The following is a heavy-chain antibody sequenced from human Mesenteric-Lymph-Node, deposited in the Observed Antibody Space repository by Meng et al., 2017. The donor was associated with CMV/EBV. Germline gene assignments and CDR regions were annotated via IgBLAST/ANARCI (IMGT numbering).Heavy chain of an antibody. J-gene: IGHJ4*02. V-gene: IGHV3-33*06. Sequence: GGSLRLSCAASGFTFSTYAMHWVRQAPGKGLEWVAVIWYDGSYKYYADSVKGRFTISRDNSKNTLFLQMNSLRTEDTAVYYCAKDLGEIIVGVILDYWGQGSLVTVSS. CDR3: AKDLGEIIVGVILDY. CDR2: IWYDGSYK. D-gene: IGHD3-22*01. CDR1: GFTFSTYA.